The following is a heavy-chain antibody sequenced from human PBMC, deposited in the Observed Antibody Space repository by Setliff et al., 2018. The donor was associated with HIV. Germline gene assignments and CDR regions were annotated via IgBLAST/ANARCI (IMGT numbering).Heavy chain of an antibody. Sequence: ASVKVSCKASGYTFTSYDIHWLRQATGQGLEWMGWMNPNSGNTGYAQKFQGRVTITRKTSISTAFMELSSLRSEDTAIYFCARGLRAYLGYWGQGTLVTVSS. V-gene: IGHV1-8*03. D-gene: IGHD1-26*01. J-gene: IGHJ4*02. CDR1: GYTFTSYD. CDR3: ARGLRAYLGY. CDR2: MNPNSGNT.